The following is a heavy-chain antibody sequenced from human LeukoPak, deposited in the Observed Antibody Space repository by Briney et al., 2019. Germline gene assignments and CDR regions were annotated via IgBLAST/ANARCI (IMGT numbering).Heavy chain of an antibody. D-gene: IGHD6-13*01. CDR2: IYYSGST. V-gene: IGHV4-59*01. J-gene: IGHJ4*02. CDR3: ARDSSSRGFDY. CDR1: GGSISSYY. Sequence: PSETLSLTCTGSGGSISSYYCSWIRQPPGKGLEWIGYIYYSGSTNYNPSLKSRVTISVDTSKNQFSLKLSSVTAADTAVYYCARDSSSRGFDYWGQGTLVTVSS.